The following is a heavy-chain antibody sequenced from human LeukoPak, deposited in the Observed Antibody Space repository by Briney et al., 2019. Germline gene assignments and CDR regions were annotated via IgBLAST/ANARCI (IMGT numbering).Heavy chain of an antibody. Sequence: ASVKVSCKASGGTFSSYAISWVRQAPGQGLEWMGGIIPIFGTANYAQKFQGRVTITTDESTSTAYMELSSLRSEDTAVYYCANYIRNVHYYMDVWGKGTTVIVSS. V-gene: IGHV1-69*05. CDR1: GGTFSSYA. CDR2: IIPIFGTA. D-gene: IGHD1-1*01. CDR3: ANYIRNVHYYMDV. J-gene: IGHJ6*03.